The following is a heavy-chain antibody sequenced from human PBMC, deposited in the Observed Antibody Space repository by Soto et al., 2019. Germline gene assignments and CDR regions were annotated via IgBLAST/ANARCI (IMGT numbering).Heavy chain of an antibody. CDR1: GVTFSSYT. D-gene: IGHD4-17*01. V-gene: IGHV1-69*02. CDR3: RCLINGASDVSDF. J-gene: IGHJ3*01. CDR2: IIPILGIT. Sequence: QVQLVQSGAEVKKPGSSVKVSCKASGVTFSSYTISWVRQAPGQGLEWMGRIIPILGITNYAQKFQGRVTIIADKSTSTVHMELSSLGSEDTAMYYSRCLINGASDVSDFWGQGTMVTVSS.